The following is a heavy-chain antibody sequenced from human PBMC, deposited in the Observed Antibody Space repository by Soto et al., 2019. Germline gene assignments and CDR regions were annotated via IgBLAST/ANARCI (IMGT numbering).Heavy chain of an antibody. CDR3: ARDRQSAP. CDR2: INAYSGNT. CDR1: GYNFTNYG. V-gene: IGHV1-18*01. J-gene: IGHJ5*02. Sequence: QVQLVQSGPEVKKPGASVKVSCRASGYNFTNYGISWVRQAPGQGLEWMGWINAYSGNTNYAQNLQGRVTMTTDTPTITAYMELMSLRPADTAMYSWARDRQSAPWGQGTLVTVSS.